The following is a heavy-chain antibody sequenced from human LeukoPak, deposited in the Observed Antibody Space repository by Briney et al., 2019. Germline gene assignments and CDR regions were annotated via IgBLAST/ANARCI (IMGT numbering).Heavy chain of an antibody. CDR3: ARHTLERRKDNAFDI. CDR1: GYRFNSHW. Sequence: GESLKISCKASGYRFNSHWIGWVRQMPGKGLEWMGIIYPGDSDTRYSPSFQGQVTISADKSITTAYLQWRSLKASDTAIYYCARHTLERRKDNAFDIWGQGTMITVSS. D-gene: IGHD3-16*01. V-gene: IGHV5-51*01. CDR2: IYPGDSDT. J-gene: IGHJ3*02.